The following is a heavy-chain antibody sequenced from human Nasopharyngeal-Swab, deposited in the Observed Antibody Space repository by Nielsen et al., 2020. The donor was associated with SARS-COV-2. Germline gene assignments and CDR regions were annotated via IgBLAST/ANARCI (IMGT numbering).Heavy chain of an antibody. CDR3: ARDLYYDYVWGSYRYENYYYGMDV. J-gene: IGHJ6*02. V-gene: IGHV3-74*01. CDR2: INSDGSST. D-gene: IGHD3-16*02. CDR1: GFTFSSYW. Sequence: GESLKISCAASGFTFSSYWMHWVRQAPGKGLVWVSRINSDGSSTSYADSVKGRFTISRDNAKNTLYLQMSSLRAEDTAVYYCARDLYYDYVWGSYRYENYYYGMDVWGQGTTVTVSS.